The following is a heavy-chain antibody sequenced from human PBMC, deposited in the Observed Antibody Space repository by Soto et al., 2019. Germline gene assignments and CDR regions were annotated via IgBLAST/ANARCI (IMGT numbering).Heavy chain of an antibody. J-gene: IGHJ4*02. CDR2: LYKGGST. V-gene: IGHV3-53*01. Sequence: SLRLSCAASGFDVTTSYMSWVRRAPGKGLEWVAILYKGGSTKYADSVKGRFVISRDNSRNTVYLQMDRLRAEDTAVYYCARDSPDYGTGSPFEYWGQGTLVTVSS. D-gene: IGHD3-10*01. CDR1: GFDVTTSY. CDR3: ARDSPDYGTGSPFEY.